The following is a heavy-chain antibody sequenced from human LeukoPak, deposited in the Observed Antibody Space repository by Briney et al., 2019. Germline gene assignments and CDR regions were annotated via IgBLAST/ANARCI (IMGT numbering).Heavy chain of an antibody. V-gene: IGHV4-34*01. CDR1: GGSFSGYY. CDR3: ARDRKYYYDSYFDY. Sequence: SETLSLTCAVYGGSFSGYYWSWIRQPPGKGLEWIGEINHSGSTNYNPSLKSRVTISVDTSKNQFSLKLSSVTAADTAVYYCARDRKYYYDSYFDYWGQGTLVTVSS. D-gene: IGHD3-22*01. J-gene: IGHJ4*02. CDR2: INHSGST.